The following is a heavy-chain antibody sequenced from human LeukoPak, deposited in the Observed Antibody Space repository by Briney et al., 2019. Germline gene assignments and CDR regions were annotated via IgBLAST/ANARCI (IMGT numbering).Heavy chain of an antibody. CDR3: TRSVDY. Sequence: PGGSLRLSCAASGFTFSDHYMSWIRQVPGKGLEWVSRISGDGSTIDYADSVRTRFTISRDNAKNTVYLQMNSLRAEDTAVYYCTRSVDYWGQGTLVTVSS. V-gene: IGHV3-11*04. CDR2: ISGDGSTI. CDR1: GFTFSDHY. J-gene: IGHJ4*02.